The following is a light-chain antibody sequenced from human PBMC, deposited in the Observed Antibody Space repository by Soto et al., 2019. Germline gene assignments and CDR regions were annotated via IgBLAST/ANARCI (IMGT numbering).Light chain of an antibody. CDR1: SSDVGSYNY. Sequence: QSALTQPASVSGSPGQSITISCTGTSSDVGSYNYVSWYQQHPGKAPKLMIYEVSDRPSGISSRFSGSKSGNTASLTISGLQTEDEADYYCATWDDSLNVVFGGGTKLTVL. V-gene: IGLV2-14*01. CDR2: EVS. J-gene: IGLJ2*01. CDR3: ATWDDSLNVV.